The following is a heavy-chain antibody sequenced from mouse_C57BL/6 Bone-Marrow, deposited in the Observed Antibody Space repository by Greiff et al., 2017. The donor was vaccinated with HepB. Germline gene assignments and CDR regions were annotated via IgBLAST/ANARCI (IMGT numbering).Heavy chain of an antibody. D-gene: IGHD4-1*01. CDR3: ANWDRFAY. V-gene: IGHV1-81*01. J-gene: IGHJ3*01. CDR2: IYPRSGNT. CDR1: GYTFTSYG. Sequence: VKLQESGAELARPGASVKLSCKASGYTFTSYGISWVKQRTGQGLEWIGEIYPRSGNTYYNEKFKGKATLTADKSSSTAYMELRSLTSEDSAVYFCANWDRFAYWGQGTLVTVSA.